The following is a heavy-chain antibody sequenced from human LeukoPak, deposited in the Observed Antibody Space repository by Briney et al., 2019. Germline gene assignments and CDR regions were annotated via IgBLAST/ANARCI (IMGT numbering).Heavy chain of an antibody. CDR1: GYTFPSYF. CDR2: INPTGGST. CDR3: ARESYFDY. J-gene: IGHJ4*02. Sequence: ASVKVSCKASGYTFPSYFMHWVRQAPGQGLEWMGIINPTGGSTTYAQKFQGRVTMTRDTSTSTVYMELSSLRSEDTAVYYCARESYFDYWGQGTLVTVSS. V-gene: IGHV1-46*01.